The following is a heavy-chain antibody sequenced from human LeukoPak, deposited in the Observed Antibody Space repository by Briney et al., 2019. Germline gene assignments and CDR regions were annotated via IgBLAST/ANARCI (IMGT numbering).Heavy chain of an antibody. V-gene: IGHV6-1*01. D-gene: IGHD6-25*01. J-gene: IGHJ4*02. CDR1: GDSVSSNIVA. CDR2: TYYSSKWYY. CDR3: ARDQYNRYSRGYFDS. Sequence: SQTLSLTCAISGDSVSSNIVAWNWIRQSPSRGLEWLGRTYYSSKWYYDYGVSVKSRITINADTTKNQFSLQLNSVTPEDTAVYYCARDQYNRYSRGYFDSWGQGMLVTVSS.